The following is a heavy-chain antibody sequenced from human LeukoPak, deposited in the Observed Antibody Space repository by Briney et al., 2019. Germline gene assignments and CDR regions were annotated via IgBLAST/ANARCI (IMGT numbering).Heavy chain of an antibody. J-gene: IGHJ4*02. V-gene: IGHV3-23*01. CDR3: AMENERDFWSGYEDF. Sequence: GGSLRLSXAASGFTFSSYAMSWVRQAPGKGLGWVSGIIGSGGSTYYADSVKGRFTISRDNSKNTLYLEMNSLRAEDTAVYYCAMENERDFWSGYEDFWGQGTLVTVSS. CDR2: IIGSGGST. D-gene: IGHD3-3*01. CDR1: GFTFSSYA.